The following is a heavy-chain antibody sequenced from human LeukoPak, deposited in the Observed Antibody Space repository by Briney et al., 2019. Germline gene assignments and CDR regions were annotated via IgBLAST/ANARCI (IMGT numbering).Heavy chain of an antibody. CDR3: ARDQPYMDV. V-gene: IGHV4-38-2*02. CDR1: GYSISSGYY. CDR2: IYHSGTT. Sequence: SETLSLTCTVSGYSISSGYYWVWIRQPPGKGLEWIGSIYHSGTTYYNPSFKSRVTISVDTSKNQFSLKLSSVTAADTAVYHCARDQPYMDVWGKGTTATVSS. J-gene: IGHJ6*03.